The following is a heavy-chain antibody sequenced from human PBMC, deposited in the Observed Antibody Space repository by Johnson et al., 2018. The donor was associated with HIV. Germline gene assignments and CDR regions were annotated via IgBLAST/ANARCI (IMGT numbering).Heavy chain of an antibody. CDR3: AKIWGDIAATGDAFDI. CDR2: ILYDGSNK. J-gene: IGHJ3*02. CDR1: GLTFSNYG. Sequence: QMQLVESGGGVVQPGGSLRLSCAASGLTFSNYGSHWVRQAPGKGLEWVAFILYDGSNKYYADSVKGRFTISRDNSKNTLYLQMDSLRPEDTAVYYCAKIWGDIAATGDAFDIWGQGTMVTVSS. V-gene: IGHV3-30*02. D-gene: IGHD5-12*01.